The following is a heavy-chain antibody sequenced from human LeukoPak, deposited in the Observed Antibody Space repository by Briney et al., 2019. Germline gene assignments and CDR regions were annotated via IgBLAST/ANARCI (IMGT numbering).Heavy chain of an antibody. V-gene: IGHV3-23*01. CDR1: GFTFSSYA. D-gene: IGHD6-13*01. CDR2: ISGSGGST. Sequence: GGSLRLSCAASGFTFSSYAMSWVRQAPGKGLEWVSAISGSGGSTYYADSVKGRFTISRDNSKNTLYLQMNSLRAEDTAVYYCAKTPGSLGYSSSWYYFDYWGQGTLVTVSS. J-gene: IGHJ4*02. CDR3: AKTPGSLGYSSSWYYFDY.